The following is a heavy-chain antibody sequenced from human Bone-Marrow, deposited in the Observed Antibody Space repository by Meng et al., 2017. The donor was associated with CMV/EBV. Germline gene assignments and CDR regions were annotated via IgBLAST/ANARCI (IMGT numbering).Heavy chain of an antibody. CDR3: ARAGSVVRGVTWFDP. CDR2: IYTGDST. V-gene: IGHV3-53*01. CDR1: GFNVRSNY. D-gene: IGHD3-10*01. Sequence: GESLKISCAVSGFNVRSNYMNWVRQAPGKGLEWISVIYTGDSTYYADSVKGRFTISRDTSKNTVFLQMNNLRVADTAVYFCARAGSVVRGVTWFDPWGQGTLVTVSS. J-gene: IGHJ5*02.